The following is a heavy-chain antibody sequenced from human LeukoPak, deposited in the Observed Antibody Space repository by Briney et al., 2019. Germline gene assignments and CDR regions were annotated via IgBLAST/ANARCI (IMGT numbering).Heavy chain of an antibody. V-gene: IGHV4-61*02. CDR3: ARETLAVSIDY. J-gene: IGHJ4*02. CDR1: GGSICSGRYY. Sequence: NPSETLSLTCTVCGGSICSGRYYWRWIRQPAGKGLEWIARIYTSGSTNYNPSLKSRITIAVDTSKNQSSLKLSSVTAADTAVYYGARETLAVSIDYWGQGTLVTVSS. CDR2: IYTSGST. D-gene: IGHD6-19*01.